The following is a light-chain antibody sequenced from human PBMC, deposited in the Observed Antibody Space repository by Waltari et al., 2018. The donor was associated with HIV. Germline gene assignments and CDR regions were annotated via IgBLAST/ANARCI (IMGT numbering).Light chain of an antibody. V-gene: IGLV3-1*01. CDR2: QNN. CDR3: QTWTSPGSI. J-gene: IGLJ2*01. Sequence: QPPSVSVSAGQNVTIICSGNDLGHQHVYWSQQRPGTAPALVMSQNNKRPSGIPERFSGSESGNTATLTISGTQALDEATYYCQTWTSPGSIFGGGTKLTVL. CDR1: DLGHQH.